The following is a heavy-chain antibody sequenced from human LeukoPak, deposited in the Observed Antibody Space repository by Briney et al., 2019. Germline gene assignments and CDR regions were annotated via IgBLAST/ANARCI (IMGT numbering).Heavy chain of an antibody. D-gene: IGHD2-2*01. CDR3: AILGYCSSASCYAIPI. Sequence: PSETLSLTCAVYGVSFSSYYWTWVRQPPGKGLEWIGEITHRGITHYNPSLKSRVTISADAQFALKLTSVTAADTAVYYCAILGYCSSASCYAIPIWGQGSLVTVSS. CDR1: GVSFSSYY. CDR2: ITHRGIT. J-gene: IGHJ4*02. V-gene: IGHV4-34*01.